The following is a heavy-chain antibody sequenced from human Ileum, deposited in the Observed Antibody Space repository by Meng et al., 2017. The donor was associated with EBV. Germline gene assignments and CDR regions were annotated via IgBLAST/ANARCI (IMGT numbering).Heavy chain of an antibody. CDR2: INTNTGKP. CDR3: ARGSNWFDR. CDR1: GYIFTSDA. J-gene: IGHJ5*02. V-gene: IGHV7-4-1*02. Sequence: VKLVQSGSGLKKPGAAAKVSCKASGYIFTSDAINWVRQTPGHGLEWMGWINTNTGKPMYAQGFTGRFVFSLDNSINTAYLQINSLQSDDTAVYYCARGSNWFDRWGQGTLVTASS.